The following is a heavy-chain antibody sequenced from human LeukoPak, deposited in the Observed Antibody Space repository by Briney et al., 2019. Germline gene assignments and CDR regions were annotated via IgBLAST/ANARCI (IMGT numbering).Heavy chain of an antibody. Sequence: ASVKVSCKASGYTFTGYYMHWVRQAPGQGLEWMGWINPNSGGTNYAQKFQGRVTMTRDTSISTAYMELSRLRSDDTAVYYCATDHLKQWLRKEDYYYGMDVWGQGTTVTVSS. CDR3: ATDHLKQWLRKEDYYYGMDV. V-gene: IGHV1-2*02. D-gene: IGHD6-19*01. CDR1: GYTFTGYY. J-gene: IGHJ6*02. CDR2: INPNSGGT.